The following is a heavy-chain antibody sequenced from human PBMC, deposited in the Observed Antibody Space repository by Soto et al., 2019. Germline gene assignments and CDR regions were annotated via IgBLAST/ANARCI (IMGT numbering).Heavy chain of an antibody. CDR3: AKDSGYDLRYYFDY. D-gene: IGHD5-12*01. V-gene: IGHV3-30*18. Sequence: GGSLRLSCAASGFTCSSYGRHWVRQAPGKGLEWVAVISYDGSNKYYADSVKGRFTISRDNSKNTLYLQMNSLRAEDTAVYYCAKDSGYDLRYYFDYWGQGTLVTVSS. CDR2: ISYDGSNK. CDR1: GFTCSSYG. J-gene: IGHJ4*02.